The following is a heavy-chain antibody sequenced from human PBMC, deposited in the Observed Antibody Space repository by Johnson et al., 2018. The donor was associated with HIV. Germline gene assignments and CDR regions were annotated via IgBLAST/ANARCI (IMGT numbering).Heavy chain of an antibody. CDR1: GFTFSSYW. CDR2: INWNGGST. Sequence: VQLVESGGGLVQPGGSLRLSCAASGFTFSSYWMLWVRQAPGKGLEWVSGINWNGGSTGYADSVKGRFTISSDNAKKSLYLQMNSLRAEDTAVYYCARASLYAGGAFDIWGQGTMVTVSS. J-gene: IGHJ3*02. CDR3: ARASLYAGGAFDI. D-gene: IGHD3-16*02. V-gene: IGHV3-74*01.